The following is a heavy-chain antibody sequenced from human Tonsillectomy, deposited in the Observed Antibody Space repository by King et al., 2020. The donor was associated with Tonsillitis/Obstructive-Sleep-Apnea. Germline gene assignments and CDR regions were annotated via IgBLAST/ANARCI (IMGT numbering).Heavy chain of an antibody. CDR1: GFTFGDYA. CDR2: LRSKAYGGTT. Sequence: VQLVESGGGLVKPGRSLRLSCTASGFTFGDYAMSWFRQAPGKGLEWVGFLRSKAYGGTTEYAASVKGRFTISRDDSKSIAYLQMNSLKTEDTAVYYCTRDSGYDGDAFDIWGKGQWSPSLQ. D-gene: IGHD5-12*01. V-gene: IGHV3-49*05. J-gene: IGHJ3*02. CDR3: TRDSGYDGDAFDI.